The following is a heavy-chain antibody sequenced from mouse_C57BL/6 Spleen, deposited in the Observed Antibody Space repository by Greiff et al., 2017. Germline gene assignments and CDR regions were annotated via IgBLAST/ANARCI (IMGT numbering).Heavy chain of an antibody. CDR2: IYPGSGNT. D-gene: IGHD2-3*01. CDR3: ARGEGLLGYFDV. CDR1: GYTFTDYY. J-gene: IGHJ1*03. V-gene: IGHV1-76*01. Sequence: QVQLKQSGAELVRPGASVKLSCKASGYTFTDYYINWVKQRPGQGLEWIARIYPGSGNTYYNEKFKGKATLTAEKSSSTAYMQLSSLTSEDSAVYFCARGEGLLGYFDVWGTGTTVTVSS.